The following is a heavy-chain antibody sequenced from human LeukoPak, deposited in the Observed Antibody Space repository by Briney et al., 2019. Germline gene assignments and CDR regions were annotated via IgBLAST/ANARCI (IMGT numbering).Heavy chain of an antibody. Sequence: GESLKISCKGSGYSFTSYWIGWVRQMPGKGLEWMGIIYPGDSDTRYSPSFQGQVTISADKSISTAYLQWSGLKASDTAMYYCARVPTYYYDSSGSQRGYYFDYWGQGTLVTVSS. J-gene: IGHJ4*02. CDR2: IYPGDSDT. CDR1: GYSFTSYW. V-gene: IGHV5-51*01. D-gene: IGHD3-22*01. CDR3: ARVPTYYYDSSGSQRGYYFDY.